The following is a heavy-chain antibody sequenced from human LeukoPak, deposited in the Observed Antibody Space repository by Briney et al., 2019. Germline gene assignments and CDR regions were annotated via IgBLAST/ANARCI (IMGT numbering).Heavy chain of an antibody. CDR2: IYYSGST. J-gene: IGHJ3*01. Sequence: SETLSLTCTVSGGSISSYYWSWIRQPPGKGLEWIGYIYYSGSTNYNPSLKSRVTISVDTSKNQFSLKLTSVTAADTAVYYCARDLGTYVSTPLWGQGTMVTVSS. CDR3: ARDLGTYVSTPL. V-gene: IGHV4-59*12. D-gene: IGHD3-10*02. CDR1: GGSISSYY.